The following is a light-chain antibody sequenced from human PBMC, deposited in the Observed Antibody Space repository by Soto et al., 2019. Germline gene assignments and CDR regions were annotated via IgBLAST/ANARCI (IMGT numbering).Light chain of an antibody. CDR1: QSVRSSN. V-gene: IGKV3-20*01. CDR2: DAS. J-gene: IGKJ1*01. CDR3: QQYGSSPWT. Sequence: EIVLTQSPGTLSLSPGERATLSCRASQSVRSSNLAWYQQKPGQAPRLLIYDASSRATGIPDRFSGGGSGTDFALSISRLEPEDFAVYFCQQYGSSPWTFGQGTKVDIK.